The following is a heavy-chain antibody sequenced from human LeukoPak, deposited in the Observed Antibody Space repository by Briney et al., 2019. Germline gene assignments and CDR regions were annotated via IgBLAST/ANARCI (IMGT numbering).Heavy chain of an antibody. D-gene: IGHD3-22*01. Sequence: SETLSLTCAVYGGSFSGYYWSWIRQPPGKGLEWIGEINHSGSTNYNPSLKSRVTISVDTSKNQFSLKLSSVTAADTAVYYCARGMSWYYDGSGYYYSNAFDIWGQGTMVTVSS. CDR2: INHSGST. CDR3: ARGMSWYYDGSGYYYSNAFDI. J-gene: IGHJ3*02. V-gene: IGHV4-34*01. CDR1: GGSFSGYY.